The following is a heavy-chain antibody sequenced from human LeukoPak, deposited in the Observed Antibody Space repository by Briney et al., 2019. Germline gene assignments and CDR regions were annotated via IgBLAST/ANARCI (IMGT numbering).Heavy chain of an antibody. CDR2: IYYSGST. CDR3: ARSQDCSSTSCQSDY. V-gene: IGHV4-59*06. Sequence: SETLSLTCTVSGGSISSYYWSWIRQPPGKGLEWIGYIYYSGSTYYNPSLKSRVTISVDTSKNQFSLKLSSVTAADTAVYYCARSQDCSSTSCQSDYWGQGTLVTVSS. CDR1: GGSISSYY. D-gene: IGHD2-2*01. J-gene: IGHJ4*02.